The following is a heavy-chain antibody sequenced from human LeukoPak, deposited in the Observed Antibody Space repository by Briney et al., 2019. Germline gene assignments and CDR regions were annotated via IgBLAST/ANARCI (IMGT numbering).Heavy chain of an antibody. V-gene: IGHV4-59*01. D-gene: IGHD6-19*01. J-gene: IGHJ5*02. CDR2: IYYSGST. CDR3: ARARSPSGWFSWFDP. CDR1: GGSISSYY. Sequence: SETLSLTCTVSGGSISSYYWSWIRQPPGMGLEWIGYIYYSGSTNYNPSLKSRVTISVDTSKNQFSLKLSSVTAADTAVYYCARARSPSGWFSWFDPWGQGTLVTVSS.